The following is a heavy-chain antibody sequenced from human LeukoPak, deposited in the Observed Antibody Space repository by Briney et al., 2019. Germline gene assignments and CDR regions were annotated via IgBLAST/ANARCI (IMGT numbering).Heavy chain of an antibody. D-gene: IGHD3-22*01. CDR1: GFTFSSYG. V-gene: IGHV3-30*02. J-gene: IGHJ4*02. CDR2: RYDGSNK. CDR3: ARQESRNYYYEGLDY. Sequence: GGSLRLSCAASGFTFSSYGIHWVRQAPGKGLEWLAFRYDGSNKYHADSVKGRFTISRDNSKNTVYLQMNSLRPDDTAIYFCARQESRNYYYEGLDYWGQGNLVTVSS.